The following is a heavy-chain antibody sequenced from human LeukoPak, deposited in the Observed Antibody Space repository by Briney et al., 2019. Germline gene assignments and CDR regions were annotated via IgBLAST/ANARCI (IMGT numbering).Heavy chain of an antibody. CDR3: ATAHGLRYFMDV. D-gene: IGHD3-9*01. J-gene: IGHJ6*03. CDR2: ISSSGLYI. V-gene: IGHV3-48*03. CDR1: EFSLGDYE. Sequence: GGSLRLSCAASEFSLGDYEIHWVRQAPGKGLEWLSYISSSGLYIHYADSVKGRFNVSRDNGKEEAYLQMKSLRADDTAVYYCATAHGLRYFMDVWGKGTTVSVSS.